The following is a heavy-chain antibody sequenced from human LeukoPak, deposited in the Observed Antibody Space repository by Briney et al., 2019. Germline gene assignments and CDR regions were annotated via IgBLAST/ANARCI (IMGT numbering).Heavy chain of an antibody. Sequence: GGSLRLSCAASGFTFSSYGMHWVRQAPGKGLEWLAVISYDGSNKYYADSVKGRFTISRDNSKNTLYLQMNSLRAEDTAVYYCAKDITYCSGGSCCNWFDPWGQGTLVTVSS. J-gene: IGHJ5*02. V-gene: IGHV3-30*18. CDR1: GFTFSSYG. D-gene: IGHD2-15*01. CDR2: ISYDGSNK. CDR3: AKDITYCSGGSCCNWFDP.